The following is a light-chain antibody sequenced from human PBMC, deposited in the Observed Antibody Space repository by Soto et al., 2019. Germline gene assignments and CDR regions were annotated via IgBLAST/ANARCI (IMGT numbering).Light chain of an antibody. J-gene: IGLJ1*01. CDR3: SSYTSSSTLYV. V-gene: IGLV2-14*01. Sequence: QSALTQPASVSGSPGQSITISCTGTSSDVGFYKYVSWYQHHPGKAPKLMIYEVSNRPSGVSNRFSGSKSGNTASLTISGLQAEDEADYYCSSYTSSSTLYVFGTGTKVTVL. CDR1: SSDVGFYKY. CDR2: EVS.